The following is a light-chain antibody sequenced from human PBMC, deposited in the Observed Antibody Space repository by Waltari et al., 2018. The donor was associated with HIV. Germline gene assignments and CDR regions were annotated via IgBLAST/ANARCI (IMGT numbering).Light chain of an antibody. CDR2: KDR. CDR3: QSADSSGTYVV. J-gene: IGLJ2*01. Sequence: YELTQPPSVSVPPGQTARITCSGDALPKQYAYWYQQKPGQAPVLVIYKDRKRPSGIPERCSGASAGTTVTLTISGVQAEDEADYYCQSADSSGTYVVFGGGTKLTVL. V-gene: IGLV3-25*03. CDR1: ALPKQY.